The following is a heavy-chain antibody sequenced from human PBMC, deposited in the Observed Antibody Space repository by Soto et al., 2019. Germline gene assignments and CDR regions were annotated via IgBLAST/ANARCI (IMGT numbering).Heavy chain of an antibody. CDR1: GYTFTSYG. D-gene: IGHD3-3*01. CDR3: ARDSSGDFWSGYYNPLYYYGMDV. Sequence: SVKVSCKASGYTFTSYGISWVRQAPGQGLEWMGWISAYNGNTNYAQKLQGRVTMTTDTSTSTAYMELRGLRSDDTAVYYCARDSSGDFWSGYYNPLYYYGMDVWGQGTTVTVSS. V-gene: IGHV1-18*01. J-gene: IGHJ6*02. CDR2: ISAYNGNT.